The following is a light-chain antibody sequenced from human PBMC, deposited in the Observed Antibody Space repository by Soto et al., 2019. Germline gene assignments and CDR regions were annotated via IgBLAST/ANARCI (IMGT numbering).Light chain of an antibody. CDR2: EVS. V-gene: IGLV2-14*01. Sequence: QSALTQPASVSGSPGQSITISCTGTSSDIGGYNYVSWYQQHPGKAPKLMISEVSNRPSGVSNRFSGSKSGNTASLTISGLQPEDEADYYCSSYTINSLVVFGGGTQLTVL. CDR1: SSDIGGYNY. CDR3: SSYTINSLVV. J-gene: IGLJ2*01.